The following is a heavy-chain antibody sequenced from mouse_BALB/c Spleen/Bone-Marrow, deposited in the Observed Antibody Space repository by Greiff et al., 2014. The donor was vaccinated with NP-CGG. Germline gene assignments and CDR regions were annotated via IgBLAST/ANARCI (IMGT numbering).Heavy chain of an antibody. Sequence: EVQLVESGPELVKPGASVKMSCKASGYTFTSYVMHWMKQKPGQGLEWIGYINPYNDGTKYNETFKGKATLTSDKSSCTAYMDLSSLTSEDSAVYFCARSEYFGSSYDYWGQGTTLTVSS. CDR3: ARSEYFGSSYDY. D-gene: IGHD1-1*01. CDR2: INPYNDGT. J-gene: IGHJ2*01. V-gene: IGHV1-14*01. CDR1: GYTFTSYV.